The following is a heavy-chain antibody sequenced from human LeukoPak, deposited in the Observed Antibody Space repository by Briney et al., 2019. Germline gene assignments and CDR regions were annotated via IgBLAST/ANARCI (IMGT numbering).Heavy chain of an antibody. CDR2: IIPILGIA. J-gene: IGHJ4*02. D-gene: IGHD6-19*01. Sequence: GASVKVSCKASGGTFSSYAISWVRQAPGQGLEWMGRIIPILGIANYAQKFEGRVTITADKSTSTAYMELSSLRSEDTAVYYCARAVWSIAVAAVFDYWGQGTLVTVSS. CDR3: ARAVWSIAVAAVFDY. CDR1: GGTFSSYA. V-gene: IGHV1-69*04.